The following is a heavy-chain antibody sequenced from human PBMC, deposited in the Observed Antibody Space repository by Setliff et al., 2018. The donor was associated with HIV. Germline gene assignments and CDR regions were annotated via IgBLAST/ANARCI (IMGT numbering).Heavy chain of an antibody. D-gene: IGHD3-22*01. CDR2: INSDGTST. CDR1: GFTFSPYW. V-gene: IGHV3-74*03. CDR3: ARDLSYDYDRSSDTFDY. Sequence: GGSLRPSCAASGFTFSPYWMHWVRQAPGKGLVWVSRINSDGTSTTYADSVKGRFTISRDNAKNTLYLQMNSRRAEDTAVYYCARDLSYDYDRSSDTFDYWGQGTLVTVSS. J-gene: IGHJ4*02.